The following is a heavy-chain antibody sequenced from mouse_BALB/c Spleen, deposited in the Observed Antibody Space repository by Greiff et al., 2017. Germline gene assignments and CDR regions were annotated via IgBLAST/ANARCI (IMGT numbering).Heavy chain of an antibody. V-gene: IGHV1S29*02. CDR2: IYPCNGGT. CDR1: GYTFTDYN. CDR3: ARENYYGSSYWYFDV. J-gene: IGHJ1*01. Sequence: EVQRVESGPELVKPGASVKISCKASGYTFTDYNMHWVKQSHGKSLEWIGYIYPCNGGTGYNQKFKSKATLTVDNSSSTAYMELRSLTSEDSAVYYCARENYYGSSYWYFDVWGAGTTVTVSS. D-gene: IGHD1-1*01.